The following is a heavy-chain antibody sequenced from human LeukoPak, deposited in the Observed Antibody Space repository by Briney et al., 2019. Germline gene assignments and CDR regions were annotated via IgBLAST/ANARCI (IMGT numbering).Heavy chain of an antibody. D-gene: IGHD3-10*01. V-gene: IGHV4-34*01. CDR2: IHNSGTT. CDR1: GGPFSGYF. Sequence: PSETLSLTCAVSGGPFSGYFWSWIRQSSGKGLEWIGEIHNSGTTNYNPSLNSRVTISEDTSKNQFYLNLSSVTVADTAVYYCARRYYYNLGSFPFDFWGQGTLVTVPS. J-gene: IGHJ4*02. CDR3: ARRYYYNLGSFPFDF.